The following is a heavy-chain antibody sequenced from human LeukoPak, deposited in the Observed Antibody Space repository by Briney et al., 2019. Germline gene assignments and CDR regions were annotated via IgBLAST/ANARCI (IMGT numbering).Heavy chain of an antibody. Sequence: SETLSLTCTVSGGSISSYYWSWIRQPPGKGLEWIGYIYYSGSTNYNPSLKSRVTLSVDTSKNQFSLKLSSVTAADTAVYYCARENGSGSYYDYWGQGTLVTVSS. J-gene: IGHJ4*02. D-gene: IGHD3-10*01. CDR1: GGSISSYY. V-gene: IGHV4-59*01. CDR3: ARENGSGSYYDY. CDR2: IYYSGST.